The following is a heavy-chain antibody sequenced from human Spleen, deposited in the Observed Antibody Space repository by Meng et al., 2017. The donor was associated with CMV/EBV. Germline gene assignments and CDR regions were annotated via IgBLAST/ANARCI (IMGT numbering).Heavy chain of an antibody. Sequence: GESLKISCAASGFTFSSYAMHWVRQAPGKGLEWVAVISYDGSNKYYADSVKGRFTISRDNSKNTLYLQMNSLRAEDTAVYYCARVRLRFLEWFGGMDVWGQGTTVTVSS. D-gene: IGHD3-3*01. J-gene: IGHJ6*02. V-gene: IGHV3-30-3*01. CDR1: GFTFSSYA. CDR2: ISYDGSNK. CDR3: ARVRLRFLEWFGGMDV.